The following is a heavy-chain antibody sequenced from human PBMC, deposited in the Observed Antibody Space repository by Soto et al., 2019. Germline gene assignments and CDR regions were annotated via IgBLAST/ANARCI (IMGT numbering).Heavy chain of an antibody. Sequence: EVQLVESGGGLVQPGGSLRLSCAASGFTVSIYWMKWVRQTPVKGLEWVANINQDGSEKNYVDSVRGRFTISRDNAKNSLYLQMSSLRAEATAIYYCARGPGGSNDGTFNYWCQGALVTVSS. V-gene: IGHV3-7*05. CDR2: INQDGSEK. CDR3: ARGPGGSNDGTFNY. D-gene: IGHD2-15*01. J-gene: IGHJ4*02. CDR1: GFTVSIYW.